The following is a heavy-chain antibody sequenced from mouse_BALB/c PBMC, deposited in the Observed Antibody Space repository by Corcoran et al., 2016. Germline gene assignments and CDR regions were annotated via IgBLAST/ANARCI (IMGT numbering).Heavy chain of an antibody. J-gene: IGHJ1*01. CDR2: VNPYNGST. Sequence: EVQLQQSGPELVKPGASVKMSCKASGYTFTDYYMDWVKQSHGESFEWIGRVNPYNGSTSYNQKFKGKATLTVDKSSSTAYMELNSLTSEDSAVYYCARRTVVGRYVDVWGAGTTVTVSS. CDR1: GYTFTDYY. CDR3: ARRTVVGRYVDV. D-gene: IGHD1-1*01. V-gene: IGHV1-19*01.